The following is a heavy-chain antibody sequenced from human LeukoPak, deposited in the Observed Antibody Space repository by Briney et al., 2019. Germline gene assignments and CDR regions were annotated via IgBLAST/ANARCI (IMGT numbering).Heavy chain of an antibody. CDR3: AITVAGTDSPVDY. V-gene: IGHV4-38-2*02. D-gene: IGHD6-19*01. CDR1: GYSINSGYY. CDR2: IYHSGNT. J-gene: IGHJ4*02. Sequence: SETLSLTCTVSGYSINSGYYWGWIRQPPGKGLEWIGTIYHSGNTYYNPSLKSRVTISLDTSKNQFSLKLSSVTAADTAVYYCAITVAGTDSPVDYWGQGTLVTVSS.